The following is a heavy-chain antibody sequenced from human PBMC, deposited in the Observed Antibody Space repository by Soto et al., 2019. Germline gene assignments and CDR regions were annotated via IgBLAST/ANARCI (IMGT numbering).Heavy chain of an antibody. V-gene: IGHV1-18*01. CDR3: AREVTRQWLVAGWFDP. D-gene: IGHD6-19*01. J-gene: IGHJ5*02. Sequence: QVQLVQSGAEVKKPGASVKVSCKASGYTFTSYGISWVRQAPGQGLEWMGWISAYNGNTDYAQKLQGRVTMTTDTSTSTAYMELRGGGSDDTAVYYCAREVTRQWLVAGWFDPWGQGTLVTV. CDR1: GYTFTSYG. CDR2: ISAYNGNT.